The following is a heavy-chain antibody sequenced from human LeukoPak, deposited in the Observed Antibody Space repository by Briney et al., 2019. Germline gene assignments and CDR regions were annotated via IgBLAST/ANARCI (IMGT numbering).Heavy chain of an antibody. J-gene: IGHJ3*02. CDR1: GLTFSNFA. Sequence: GGSLRLSCAASGLTFSNFAMSWVRQAPGKGLEWVSAISGSGGNTYYADSVKGRFTISRDNTKNTLHLQMNSLRADDTALYYCAKAEYDDYAGDAFDTWGQGTMVTVSS. V-gene: IGHV3-23*01. CDR3: AKAEYDDYAGDAFDT. CDR2: ISGSGGNT. D-gene: IGHD4-17*01.